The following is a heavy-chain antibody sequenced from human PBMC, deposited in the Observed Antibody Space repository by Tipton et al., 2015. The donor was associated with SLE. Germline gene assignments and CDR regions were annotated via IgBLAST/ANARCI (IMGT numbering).Heavy chain of an antibody. CDR3: ASNLVG. CDR1: GLTISVYW. Sequence: QLVQPGGGLVQPGGSLRLSCVASGLTISVYWMSWVRQAPGKGPEWVANINPDGSVRYHGDSVKGRFTISRDNAKKSVYLQMNSLRGDDTAVYYCASNLVGWGQGTLVTVSS. V-gene: IGHV3-7*01. D-gene: IGHD2-8*02. J-gene: IGHJ4*02. CDR2: INPDGSVR.